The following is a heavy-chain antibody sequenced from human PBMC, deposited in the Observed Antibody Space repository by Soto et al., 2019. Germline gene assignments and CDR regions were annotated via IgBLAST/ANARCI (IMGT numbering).Heavy chain of an antibody. D-gene: IGHD6-13*01. J-gene: IGHJ4*02. CDR1: GFRYSSYA. V-gene: IGHV3-23*01. CDR3: VRSFTWYSEADF. CDR2: VSGGGGDT. Sequence: EVQLLESGGGLVQPGGSLRLSCAASGFRYSSYALSWVRQAPGKGLEWVSSVSGGGGDTSYADSVRGRFTISRDNSKNTLYLRMNSLRADDAAVYYCVRSFTWYSEADFWGQGTLVTVSS.